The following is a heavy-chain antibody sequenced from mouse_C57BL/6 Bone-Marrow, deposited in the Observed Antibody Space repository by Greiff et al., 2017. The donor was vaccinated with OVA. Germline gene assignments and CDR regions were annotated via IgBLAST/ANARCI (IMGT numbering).Heavy chain of an antibody. J-gene: IGHJ3*01. V-gene: IGHV14-4*01. D-gene: IGHD3-1*01. CDR2: IDPENGDT. Sequence: EVQLQQSGAELVRPGASVKLSCTASGFNIKDDYMHWVKQRPEQGLEWIGWIDPENGDTEYASKFQGKATITADTSSNTAYLQLSSLTSEDTAVYYCTTWGYARAWFAYWGQGTLVTVSA. CDR1: GFNIKDDY. CDR3: TTWGYARAWFAY.